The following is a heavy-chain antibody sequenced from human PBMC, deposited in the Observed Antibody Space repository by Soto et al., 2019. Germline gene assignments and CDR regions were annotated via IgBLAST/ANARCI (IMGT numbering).Heavy chain of an antibody. J-gene: IGHJ3*02. CDR2: INACNGNT. D-gene: IGHD6-19*01. Sequence: ASVKVSCKASGYTFTGYAMHWVRQAPGQRLEWMGWINACNGNTKYSQKFQGRVTITRDTSMSTAYMELSSLRSEDTAMYYCASLNPIAVAGTQDAFDIWGQGTMVTVSS. CDR3: ASLNPIAVAGTQDAFDI. CDR1: GYTFTGYA. V-gene: IGHV1-3*01.